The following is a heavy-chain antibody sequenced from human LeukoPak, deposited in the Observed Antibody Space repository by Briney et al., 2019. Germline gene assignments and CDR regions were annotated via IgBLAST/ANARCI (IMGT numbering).Heavy chain of an antibody. CDR3: ARTQASSSWYRYYYYMDV. CDR2: IYPGDSDT. Sequence: KRGESLKISCKGSGYSFTGYWIGWVRQMPGKGLEWMGIIYPGDSDTRYSPSFQGQVTISADKSISTAYLQWSSLKASDTAMYYCARTQASSSWYRYYYYMDVWGKGTTVTVSS. CDR1: GYSFTGYW. V-gene: IGHV5-51*01. D-gene: IGHD6-13*01. J-gene: IGHJ6*03.